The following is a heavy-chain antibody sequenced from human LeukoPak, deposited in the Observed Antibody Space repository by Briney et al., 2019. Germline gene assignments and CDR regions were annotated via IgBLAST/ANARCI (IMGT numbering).Heavy chain of an antibody. D-gene: IGHD6-13*01. J-gene: IGHJ4*02. CDR1: GFTFSSYS. CDR2: ISSSSSTI. V-gene: IGHV3-48*04. CDR3: ARDHPQHSSDY. Sequence: GRSLRLSCAASGFTFSSYSMNWVRQAPGKGLEWVSYISSSSSTIYYADSVKGRFTISRDNAKNSLYLQMNSLRAEDTAVYYCARDHPQHSSDYWGQGTLVTVSS.